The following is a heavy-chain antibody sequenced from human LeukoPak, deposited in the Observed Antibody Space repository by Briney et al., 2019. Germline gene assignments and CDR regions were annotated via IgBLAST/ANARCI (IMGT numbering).Heavy chain of an antibody. CDR2: ISSSSSYI. V-gene: IGHV3-21*01. CDR3: AREGKGYYGSGTPFY. CDR1: GFTFSSYS. D-gene: IGHD3-10*01. Sequence: GGSLRLSCAASGFTFSSYSMNWVRQAPGKGLEWVSSISSSSSYIYYADSVKGRFTISRDNAKNSLYLQMNSPRAEDTAVYYCAREGKGYYGSGTPFYWGQGTLVTVSS. J-gene: IGHJ4*02.